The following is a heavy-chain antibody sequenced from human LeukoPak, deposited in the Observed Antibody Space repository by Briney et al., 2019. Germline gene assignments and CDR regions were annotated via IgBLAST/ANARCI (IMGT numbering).Heavy chain of an antibody. CDR3: ARDHGYSSGWYQRNDAFDI. D-gene: IGHD6-19*01. V-gene: IGHV1-18*01. J-gene: IGHJ3*02. Sequence: GASVKVSCKASGYTFTSYGISWVRQAPGQGLEWMGWISAYNGNTNYAQKLQGRVTMTTDTSTSTAYMELRSLRSDDTDVYYCARDHGYSSGWYQRNDAFDIWGQGTMVTVSS. CDR2: ISAYNGNT. CDR1: GYTFTSYG.